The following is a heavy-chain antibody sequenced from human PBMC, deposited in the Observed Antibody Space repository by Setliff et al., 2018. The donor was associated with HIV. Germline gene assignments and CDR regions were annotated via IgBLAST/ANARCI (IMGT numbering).Heavy chain of an antibody. CDR1: GGTFSDYA. V-gene: IGHV1-69*05. J-gene: IGHJ4*01. CDR2: VIPVFGTG. CDR3: ARVPSPFVQEGYFDD. D-gene: IGHD3-3*01. Sequence: SVKVSCKVSGGTFSDYAVTWVRQAPGQGLEWMGGVIPVFGTGNYAQKFQGRVTITTDESTRTANMELRSLRSEDTAVYYCARVPSPFVQEGYFDDWGQGTLVTVSS.